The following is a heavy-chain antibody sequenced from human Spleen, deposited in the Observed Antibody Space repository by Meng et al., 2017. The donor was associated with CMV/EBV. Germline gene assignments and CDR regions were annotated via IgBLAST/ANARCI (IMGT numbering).Heavy chain of an antibody. CDR1: GFSFNSYA. V-gene: IGHV3-23*01. CDR2: ISGRGVNT. Sequence: GGSLRLSCAASGFSFNSYAMTWVRQAPGKGLEWVSAISGRGVNTYYADSVKGRFTISRDNSKNTLLLQMNSLRAEDTAVYYCAKGSGFDPGNPDYYYYGMDVWGQGTTVTVSS. D-gene: IGHD6-25*01. J-gene: IGHJ6*02. CDR3: AKGSGFDPGNPDYYYYGMDV.